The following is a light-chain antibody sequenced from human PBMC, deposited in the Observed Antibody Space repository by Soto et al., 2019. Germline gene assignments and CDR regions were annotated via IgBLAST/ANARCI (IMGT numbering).Light chain of an antibody. CDR2: DAS. CDR3: QQRSNWPWT. V-gene: IGKV3-11*01. CDR1: QSVSSY. Sequence: EILLTQSPATLSLSPGERATLSCRASQSVSSYLAWYQQKTGQAPRLLIYDASNRATGIPARFSGSGSGTAFTPPISSLEPEDFELYYCQQRSNWPWTFGQGTKVDIK. J-gene: IGKJ1*01.